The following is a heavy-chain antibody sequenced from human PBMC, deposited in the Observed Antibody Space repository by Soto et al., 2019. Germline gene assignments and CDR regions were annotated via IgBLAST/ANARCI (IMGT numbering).Heavy chain of an antibody. CDR2: ISYSGST. CDR1: DGSISTINYY. J-gene: IGHJ3*01. D-gene: IGHD2-8*01. Sequence: PSETMSLSCTVSDGSISTINYYWSWIRQHPEKGLEWIGYISYSGSTFYHSSLKSRVTISLDTSKKQFSLTLTSVTAADTAVYYCARSAQWDGFDPWGQGTMVTVS. CDR3: ARSAQWDGFDP. V-gene: IGHV4-31*03.